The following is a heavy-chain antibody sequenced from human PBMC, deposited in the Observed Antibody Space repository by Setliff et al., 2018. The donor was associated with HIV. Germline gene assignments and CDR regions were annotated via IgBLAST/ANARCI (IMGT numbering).Heavy chain of an antibody. Sequence: PGGSLRLSCAASGFTFGNYEMNWVRQAPGKGLEWVSYISSSGSTMYYADSVKGRFTISRDNAKNSLYLQMNSLRAEDTAVYYCASGGLDTAMVWGYYSDYWGQGTLVTVSS. J-gene: IGHJ4*02. CDR2: ISSSGSTM. CDR1: GFTFGNYE. D-gene: IGHD5-18*01. V-gene: IGHV3-48*03. CDR3: ASGGLDTAMVWGYYSDY.